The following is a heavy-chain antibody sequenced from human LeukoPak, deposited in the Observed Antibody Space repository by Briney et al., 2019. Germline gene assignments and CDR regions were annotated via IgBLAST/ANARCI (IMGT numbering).Heavy chain of an antibody. Sequence: TTSETLSFTCAVYGGSFSGYYWSWIRQPPGKGLEWIGEIKHSGSTNYNPSLKSRVTISVDTSKNQFSLKLSSVTAADTAVYYCANSIAAAGQFDYWGQGTLVTVSS. CDR2: IKHSGST. CDR1: GGSFSGYY. V-gene: IGHV4-34*01. CDR3: ANSIAAAGQFDY. J-gene: IGHJ4*02. D-gene: IGHD6-13*01.